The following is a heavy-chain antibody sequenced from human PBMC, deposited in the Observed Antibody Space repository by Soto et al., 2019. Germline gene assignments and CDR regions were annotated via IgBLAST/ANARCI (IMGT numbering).Heavy chain of an antibody. J-gene: IGHJ6*02. CDR2: LYYSGST. CDR3: ARSTPDGYNYGSYYYYYGMDV. CDR1: GGSISSSTYS. V-gene: IGHV4-39*01. D-gene: IGHD5-18*01. Sequence: QLQLQESGPGLVKPSETLSLTCTVSGGSISSSTYSWVWIRQPPGKGLEWIGSLYYSGSTYYNTSLKSRVTISVDTSKNQFSLKLTSVTAADTAVYYCARSTPDGYNYGSYYYYYGMDVWGQGTTVTVSS.